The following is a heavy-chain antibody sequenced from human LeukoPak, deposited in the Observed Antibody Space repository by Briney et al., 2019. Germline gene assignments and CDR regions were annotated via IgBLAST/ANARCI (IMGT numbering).Heavy chain of an antibody. CDR2: IKQDGSEK. CDR3: ARAICSSTSCSSWSYYYYYMDV. J-gene: IGHJ6*03. CDR1: GFTFSSYW. V-gene: IGHV3-7*04. Sequence: PGGSLRLSCAASGFTFSSYWMSWVRQAPGKGLEWVANIKQDGSEKYYVDSVKGRFTISRDNAKNSLYLQMNCLRAEDTAVYYCARAICSSTSCSSWSYYYYYMDVWGKGTTVTVSS. D-gene: IGHD2-2*01.